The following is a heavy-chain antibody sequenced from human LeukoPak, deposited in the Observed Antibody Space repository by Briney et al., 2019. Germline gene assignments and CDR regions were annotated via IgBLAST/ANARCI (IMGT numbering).Heavy chain of an antibody. CDR3: ARARRVQPYSSSWYFGRCFDY. CDR1: GFTFSSYS. CDR2: ISSSSSYI. J-gene: IGHJ4*02. D-gene: IGHD6-13*01. V-gene: IGHV3-21*01. Sequence: GGSLRLSCAASGFTFSSYSMNWVRQAPGKGLEWVSSISSSSSYIYYADSVKGRFTISRDNAKNSLYLQMNSLRAENTAVYYCARARRVQPYSSSWYFGRCFDYWGQGTLVTVSS.